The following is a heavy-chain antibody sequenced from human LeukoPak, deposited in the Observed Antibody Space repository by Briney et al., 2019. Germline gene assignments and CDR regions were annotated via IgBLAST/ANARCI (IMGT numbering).Heavy chain of an antibody. CDR2: IYYSGST. J-gene: IGHJ4*02. CDR3: ARLMSSFDY. V-gene: IGHV4-39*01. CDR1: GGSISSSSYY. Sequence: SETLSLTFTVSGGSISSSSYYWGWIRQPPGKGLEWIGSIYYSGSTYYNPSLKSRVTISVDTSKNQFSLKLSSVTAADTAVYYCARLMSSFDYWGQGTLVTVSS.